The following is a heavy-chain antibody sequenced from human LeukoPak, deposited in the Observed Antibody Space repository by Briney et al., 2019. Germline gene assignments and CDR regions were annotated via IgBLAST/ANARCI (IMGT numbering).Heavy chain of an antibody. Sequence: SETLSLTCAVSGVSITSYYWSWIRQHPEKGLEWIGYLSDVGTNDYNPSLKGRVTISRDTSKNQFSLRLSSVTAADAAVYYCARDKAPGGKRWFDPWGQGIPVTVSS. CDR2: LSDVGTN. D-gene: IGHD4-23*01. J-gene: IGHJ5*02. CDR3: ARDKAPGGKRWFDP. V-gene: IGHV4-59*01. CDR1: GVSITSYY.